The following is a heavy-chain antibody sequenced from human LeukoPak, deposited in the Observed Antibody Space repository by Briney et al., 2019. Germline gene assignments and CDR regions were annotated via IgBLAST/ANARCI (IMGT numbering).Heavy chain of an antibody. CDR1: GFTFSSYA. D-gene: IGHD3-10*01. V-gene: IGHV3-64*01. J-gene: IGHJ4*02. CDR3: ARENYGSRGFDY. CDR2: ISSNGGST. Sequence: GGSLRLSCAASGFTFSSYAMHWVRQAPGKGLEYVSAISSNGGSTYYANSVKGRFTISRDNSKNTLYLQMGSLRAEDMAVYYCARENYGSRGFDYWGQGTLVTVSS.